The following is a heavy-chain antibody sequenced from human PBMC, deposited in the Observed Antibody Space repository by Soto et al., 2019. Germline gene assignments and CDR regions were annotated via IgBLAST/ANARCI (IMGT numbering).Heavy chain of an antibody. Sequence: GGSLRLSCAASGFTFSSYGIHWVRQAPGKGLEWVAVISYDGSNKYYADSVKGRFTISRDNSKNTLYLQMNSLRAEDTAVYYCAKDQTGSSFYYYGRDVWGQGTTLTVSS. CDR1: GFTFSSYG. CDR2: ISYDGSNK. D-gene: IGHD6-6*01. J-gene: IGHJ6*02. CDR3: AKDQTGSSFYYYGRDV. V-gene: IGHV3-30*18.